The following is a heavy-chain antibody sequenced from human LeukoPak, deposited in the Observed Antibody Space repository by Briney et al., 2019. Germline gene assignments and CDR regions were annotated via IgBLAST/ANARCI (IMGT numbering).Heavy chain of an antibody. J-gene: IGHJ5*02. V-gene: IGHV4-39*07. CDR1: GGSVSNNNYY. D-gene: IGHD3-9*01. CDR2: IHNGGST. Sequence: SETLSLTCTVSGGSVSNNNYYWGWIRQPPGKGLQWIVSIHNGGSTYYNPSLKSRVTISVDTSKNQFSLRLSSVTAADTAVYYCARGNYDILTGTYNWFDPWGQGTLVTVSS. CDR3: ARGNYDILTGTYNWFDP.